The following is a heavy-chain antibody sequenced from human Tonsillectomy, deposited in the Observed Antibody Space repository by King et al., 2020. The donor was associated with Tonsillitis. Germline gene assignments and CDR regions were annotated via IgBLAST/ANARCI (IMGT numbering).Heavy chain of an antibody. V-gene: IGHV3-23*04. CDR2: ISGSGGST. Sequence: VQLVESGGGLVQPGGSLRLSCAVSGFTFSSYAMSWVRQAPGKGLEWVSSISGSGGSTYYADSVKARFTIPRDKSKNTLYLQMNSLRAEDTAVYYCAKDSMAYSGGANWFDPWGQGTLVTVSS. CDR1: GFTFSSYA. D-gene: IGHD2-15*01. CDR3: AKDSMAYSGGANWFDP. J-gene: IGHJ5*02.